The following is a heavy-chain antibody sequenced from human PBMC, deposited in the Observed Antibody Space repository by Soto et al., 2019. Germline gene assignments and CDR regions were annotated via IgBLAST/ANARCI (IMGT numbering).Heavy chain of an antibody. CDR1: GYTLSEVS. J-gene: IGHJ5*02. CDR3: AIAAYCSGATCYSDYNWFDH. Sequence: ASVKVSCKVSGYTLSEVSIHWVRQTPGKGLEWMGGFDPENDETSYAQKFQGRVTLTEDTSTDTAYLELSSLRSEDTAIYYCAIAAYCSGATCYSDYNWFDHWGQGTLVTVSP. CDR2: FDPENDET. V-gene: IGHV1-24*01. D-gene: IGHD2-15*01.